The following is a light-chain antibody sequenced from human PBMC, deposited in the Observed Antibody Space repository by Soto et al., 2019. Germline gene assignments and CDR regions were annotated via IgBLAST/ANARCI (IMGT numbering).Light chain of an antibody. V-gene: IGLV2-14*03. CDR2: DVS. Sequence: SALTQPASVSGSPGQSITISCTGTSSDVGGYNYVSWYQQHPGRAPKLLIYDVSTRPTGVSNRFSGSKSGNTASLTISGLQAEDEADYYCSSYTSSSTPLYVFGNGTKVTVL. CDR3: SSYTSSSTPLYV. CDR1: SSDVGGYNY. J-gene: IGLJ1*01.